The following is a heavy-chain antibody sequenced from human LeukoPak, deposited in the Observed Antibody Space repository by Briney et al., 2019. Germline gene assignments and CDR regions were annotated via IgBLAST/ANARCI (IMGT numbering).Heavy chain of an antibody. CDR1: GYTFTSYY. Sequence: GASVKVSCKASGYTFTSYYMHWVRQAPGQGLEWMGIINPTTGDTTYAQKLQGRVTMTTDTSASTAYMELRSLRSDDTAVYYCAGGPSREDYVWGSYPLDAFDIWGQGTMVTVSS. CDR2: INPTTGDT. V-gene: IGHV1-46*01. D-gene: IGHD3-16*02. J-gene: IGHJ3*02. CDR3: AGGPSREDYVWGSYPLDAFDI.